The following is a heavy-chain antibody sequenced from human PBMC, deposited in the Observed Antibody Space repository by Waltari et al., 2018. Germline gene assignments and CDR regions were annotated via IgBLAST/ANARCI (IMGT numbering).Heavy chain of an antibody. CDR2: INPSGGST. J-gene: IGHJ3*02. CDR1: GYTFNTYF. V-gene: IGHV1-46*02. D-gene: IGHD3-3*01. Sequence: QVQLVQSGAEVRKPGASVKVSCKASGYTFNTYFMHWVRQAPGQGLEWMGIINPSGGSTTYAQKFQGRVTMTRDTATSTGYMELSSLRSEDTAVYYCASAPITIFGVVMSRGFDIWGQGTMVTVSS. CDR3: ASAPITIFGVVMSRGFDI.